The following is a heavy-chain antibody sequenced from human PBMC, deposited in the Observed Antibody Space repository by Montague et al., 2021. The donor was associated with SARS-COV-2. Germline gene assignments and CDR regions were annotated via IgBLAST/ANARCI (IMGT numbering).Heavy chain of an antibody. J-gene: IGHJ6*02. D-gene: IGHD4-23*01. CDR3: AKNGGANGLDV. CDR2: IKRDESEI. Sequence: SLRLSCAASGFTFSNFWMSWVRQAPGKGLEWVAYIKRDESEINYADSVKGRFSISRDNAKNSLYLQMDNLRAEDTAIYYCAKNGGANGLDVWGQGTSVSVSS. V-gene: IGHV3-7*01. CDR1: GFTFSNFW.